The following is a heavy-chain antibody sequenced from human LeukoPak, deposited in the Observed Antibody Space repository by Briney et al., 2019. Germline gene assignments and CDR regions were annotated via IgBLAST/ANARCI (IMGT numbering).Heavy chain of an antibody. D-gene: IGHD2-2*01. CDR3: ARDYEVVVVSAATSFDY. CDR2: ISYDGSNK. J-gene: IGHJ4*02. CDR1: GFTFSSYA. Sequence: GGSLRLSCAASGFTFSSYAMHWVRQAPGKGLVWVAVISYDGSNKYYADSVKGRFTISRDNSKNTLYLQMNSLRAEDTAVYYCARDYEVVVVSAATSFDYWGQGTLVTVSS. V-gene: IGHV3-30-3*01.